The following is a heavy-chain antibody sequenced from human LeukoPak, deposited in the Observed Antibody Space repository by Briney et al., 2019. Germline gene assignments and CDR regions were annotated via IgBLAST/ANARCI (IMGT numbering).Heavy chain of an antibody. CDR1: GFAFSNYD. CDR2: INTAADT. CDR3: VRAPPGTGWLIDH. D-gene: IGHD6-19*01. J-gene: IGHJ4*02. V-gene: IGHV3-13*04. Sequence: PGGSLRLSCAVSGFAFSNYDMLCVRQATGKGLEWVSAINTAADTYYPDSVKGRFTISRENAKSSLYLQMNSLRVGDAAVYYCVRAPPGTGWLIDHWGQGTLVAVSS.